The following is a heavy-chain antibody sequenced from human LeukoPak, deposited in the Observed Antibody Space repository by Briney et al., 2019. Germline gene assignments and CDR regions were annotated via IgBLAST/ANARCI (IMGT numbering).Heavy chain of an antibody. CDR3: ARPYYYGSGISPFDI. V-gene: IGHV4-59*08. Sequence: SETPSLTCTVSGGSISSYYWSWIRQPPGKGLEWIGYIYYSGSTNYNPSLKSRVTISVDTSKNQFSLKLSSVTAADTAVYYCARPYYYGSGISPFDIWGQGTMVTVSS. CDR2: IYYSGST. J-gene: IGHJ3*02. CDR1: GGSISSYY. D-gene: IGHD3-10*01.